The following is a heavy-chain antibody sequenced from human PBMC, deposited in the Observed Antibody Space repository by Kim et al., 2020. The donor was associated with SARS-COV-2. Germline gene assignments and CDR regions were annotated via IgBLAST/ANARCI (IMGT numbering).Heavy chain of an antibody. V-gene: IGHV1-3*01. Sequence: YSQKFQGRVTITRDTSASTAYMELSSLRSEDTAVYYCARQLVRGRWFDPWGQGTLVTVSS. D-gene: IGHD6-13*01. CDR3: ARQLVRGRWFDP. J-gene: IGHJ5*02.